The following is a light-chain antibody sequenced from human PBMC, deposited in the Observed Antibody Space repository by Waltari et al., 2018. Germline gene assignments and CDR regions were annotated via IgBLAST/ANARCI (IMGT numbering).Light chain of an antibody. CDR3: QQYQSYSGT. CDR1: QSISSW. J-gene: IGKJ1*01. Sequence: DIQMTQSPSTLPASVGDRVTITCRASQSISSWLAWYQQKPGKAPKLLIQKASTLRSGVPSRFSGSGSGTEFTLTISSLQADDFATYYCQQYQSYSGTFGQGTKVVVK. V-gene: IGKV1-5*03. CDR2: KAS.